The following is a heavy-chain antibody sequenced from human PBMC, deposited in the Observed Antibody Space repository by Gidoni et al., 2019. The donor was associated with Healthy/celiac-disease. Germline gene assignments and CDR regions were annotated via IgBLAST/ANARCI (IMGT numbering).Heavy chain of an antibody. CDR1: GFTFSRYW. D-gene: IGHD7-27*01. CDR2: INSDGSST. V-gene: IGHV3-74*01. J-gene: IGHJ4*02. CDR3: ARAGFVPMLSGGIDY. Sequence: EVQLVESGGGLVQPGGSLRLSCAPSGFTFSRYWMHWVRQAPGKGLVWVSCINSDGSSTSYADSVKGRFTISRDNAKNTLYLQMNSLRAEDTAVYYCARAGFVPMLSGGIDYWGQGTLVTVSS.